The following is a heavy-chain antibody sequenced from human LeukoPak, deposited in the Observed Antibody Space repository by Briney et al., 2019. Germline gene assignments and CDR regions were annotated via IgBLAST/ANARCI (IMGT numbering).Heavy chain of an antibody. D-gene: IGHD6-19*01. CDR2: INHSGST. CDR1: GGSFSGYY. J-gene: IGHJ4*02. Sequence: SETLSLTCAVYGGSFSGYYWSWIRQPPGKGLEWIGEINHSGSTNYNPSFKSRVTISVDTSKNQFSLKLSSVTAADSAVYYCARGVRQWLAHGVDYWGQGTLVTVSS. V-gene: IGHV4-34*01. CDR3: ARGVRQWLAHGVDY.